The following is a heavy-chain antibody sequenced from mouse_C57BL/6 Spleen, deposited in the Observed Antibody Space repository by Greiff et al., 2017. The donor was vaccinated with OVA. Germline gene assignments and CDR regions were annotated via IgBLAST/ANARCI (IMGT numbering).Heavy chain of an antibody. CDR2: INPSNGGT. D-gene: IGHD3-2*02. CDR3: AREVEDSSGWGYFDY. CDR1: GYTFTSYW. J-gene: IGHJ2*01. Sequence: QVQLKQPGTELVKPGASVKLSCKASGYTFTSYWMHWVKQRPGQGLEWIGNINPSNGGTNYNEKFKSKATLTVDKSSSTAYMQLSSLTSEDSAVYYCAREVEDSSGWGYFDYWGQGTTLTVSS. V-gene: IGHV1-53*01.